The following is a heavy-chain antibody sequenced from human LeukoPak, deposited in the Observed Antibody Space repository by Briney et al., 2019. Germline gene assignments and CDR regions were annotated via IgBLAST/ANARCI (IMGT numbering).Heavy chain of an antibody. D-gene: IGHD1-26*01. J-gene: IGHJ4*02. CDR3: ARVKYSGSYYRMDYFDY. CDR1: GYTFTGHY. V-gene: IGHV1-2*02. CDR2: INPNSGGT. Sequence: ASVKVSCKASGYTFTGHYMHWVRQAPGQGLEWMGWINPNSGGTNYAQKFQGRVTMTRDTSISTAYMELSRLRSDDTAVYYCARVKYSGSYYRMDYFDYWGQGTLVTVSS.